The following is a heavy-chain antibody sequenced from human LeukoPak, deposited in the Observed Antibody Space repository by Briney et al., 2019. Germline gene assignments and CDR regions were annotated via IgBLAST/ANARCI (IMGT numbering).Heavy chain of an antibody. J-gene: IGHJ4*02. CDR3: ARGGYGSLTFDY. D-gene: IGHD3-10*01. V-gene: IGHV4-61*10. Sequence: PSETLSLACTVSGGSISSGSYYWSWIRQPAGKGLEWIGYIYYSGTTKYNSSLKSRVTISVDTSKNQFSLKLSSVTAADTAVYYCARGGYGSLTFDYWGQGTLVTVSS. CDR2: IYYSGTT. CDR1: GGSISSGSYY.